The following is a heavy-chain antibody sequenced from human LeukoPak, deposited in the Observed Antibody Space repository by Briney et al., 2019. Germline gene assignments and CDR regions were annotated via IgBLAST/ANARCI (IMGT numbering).Heavy chain of an antibody. CDR3: AKGLWFGELSVYYFDY. V-gene: IGHV3-23*01. J-gene: IGHJ4*02. Sequence: GGTLRLSCAASGFTFSSHGMNWVRQSPGKGLEWVSGISPSGDITYYADSVMGRFTISRDNSKNTLYLQMNSLRAEDTAVYYCAKGLWFGELSVYYFDYWGQGTLVTVSS. CDR1: GFTFSSHG. CDR2: ISPSGDIT. D-gene: IGHD3-10*01.